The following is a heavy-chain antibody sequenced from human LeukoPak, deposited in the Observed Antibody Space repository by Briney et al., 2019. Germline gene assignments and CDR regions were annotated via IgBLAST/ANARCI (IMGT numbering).Heavy chain of an antibody. CDR2: INPNSGGT. CDR1: GYTFTGYY. CDR3: ARARITMVRGVNNKYNWFDP. V-gene: IGHV1-2*04. D-gene: IGHD3-10*01. J-gene: IGHJ5*02. Sequence: ASVKVSCKASGYTFTGYYMHWVRQAPGQGFEWMGWINPNSGGTNYAQKFQGWVTMTRDTSISTAYMELSRLRSDDTAVYYCARARITMVRGVNNKYNWFDPWGQGTLVTVSS.